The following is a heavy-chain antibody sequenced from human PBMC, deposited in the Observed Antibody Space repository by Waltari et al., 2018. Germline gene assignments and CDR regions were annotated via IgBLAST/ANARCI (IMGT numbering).Heavy chain of an antibody. CDR1: GGTFSSYA. CDR3: ASLESYSSSWYDRYYYYYYGMDF. CDR2: IIPIFGTA. Sequence: QVQLVQSGAEVKKPGSSVKVSCKASGGTFSSYAISWVRQAAGQGLEWMGGIIPIFGTANYAQKFQGRVTITADESTSTAYMELSSLRSEDTAVYYCASLESYSSSWYDRYYYYYYGMDFWGQGTTVTVSS. J-gene: IGHJ6*02. V-gene: IGHV1-69*13. D-gene: IGHD6-13*01.